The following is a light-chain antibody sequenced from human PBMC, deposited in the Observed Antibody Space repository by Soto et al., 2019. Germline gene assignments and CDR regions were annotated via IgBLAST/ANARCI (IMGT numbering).Light chain of an antibody. V-gene: IGKV3-20*01. Sequence: IVLTQSPGTLSLSPGERATLSCRASQSVSSSYLAWYQQKPGQAPRLLMYAASSRAPDFPDRFSGSGSGTDFTLTISSLQPEDFATYYCQQGHSFPLTFGGGTKVDIK. CDR2: AAS. CDR1: QSVSSSY. CDR3: QQGHSFPLT. J-gene: IGKJ4*01.